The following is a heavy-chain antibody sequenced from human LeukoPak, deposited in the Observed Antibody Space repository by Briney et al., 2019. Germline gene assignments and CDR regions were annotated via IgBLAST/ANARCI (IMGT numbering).Heavy chain of an antibody. V-gene: IGHV1-8*02. J-gene: IGHJ4*02. Sequence: ASVKVSCKASGYTFTSYDINWVRQATGQGLEWMGWMNPNSGNTGYAQKFQGRVTMTRDMSTSTVYMELSSLRSEDTAVYYCARSPLGMITFGGVIGYFDYWGQGTLVTVSS. CDR1: GYTFTSYD. D-gene: IGHD3-16*02. CDR2: MNPNSGNT. CDR3: ARSPLGMITFGGVIGYFDY.